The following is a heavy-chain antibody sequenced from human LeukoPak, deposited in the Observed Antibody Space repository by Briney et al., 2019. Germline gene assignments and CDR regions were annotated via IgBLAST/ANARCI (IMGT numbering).Heavy chain of an antibody. D-gene: IGHD6-13*01. Sequence: ASVKVSCKASGYTFTSYGISWVQQAPGQGLEWMGWISAYNGNTNYAQKLQGRVTMTTDTSTSTAYMELRSLRSDDTAVYYCARDQDSSSWGSSYYYYGMDVWGQGTTVTVSS. J-gene: IGHJ6*02. CDR1: GYTFTSYG. CDR2: ISAYNGNT. CDR3: ARDQDSSSWGSSYYYYGMDV. V-gene: IGHV1-18*01.